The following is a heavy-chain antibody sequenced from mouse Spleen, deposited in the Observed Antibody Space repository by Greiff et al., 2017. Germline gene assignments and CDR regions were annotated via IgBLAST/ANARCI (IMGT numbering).Heavy chain of an antibody. D-gene: IGHD4-1*01. V-gene: IGHV5-9*04. CDR1: GFTFSSYA. Sequence: EVKLVESGGGLVKLGGSLKLSCAASGFTFSSYAMSWVRQTPEKRLEWVATISSGGGNTYYPDSVKGRFTISRDNAKNTLYLQMSSLKSEDTAMYYCARHMGLFDYWGQGTTLTVSS. CDR3: ARHMGLFDY. J-gene: IGHJ2*01. CDR2: ISSGGGNT.